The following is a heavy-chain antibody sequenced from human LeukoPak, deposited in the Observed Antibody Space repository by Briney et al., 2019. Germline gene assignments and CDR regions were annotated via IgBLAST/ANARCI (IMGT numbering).Heavy chain of an antibody. D-gene: IGHD5-12*01. J-gene: IGHJ5*02. Sequence: GASVKVSCKASGYTFTSYGISWVQQAPGQGLEWMGWISAYNGNTNYAQKLQGRVTMTTDTSTSTAYMELRSLRSDDTAVYYCARAEVSVATIGNWFDPWGQGTLVTVSS. CDR3: ARAEVSVATIGNWFDP. CDR2: ISAYNGNT. V-gene: IGHV1-18*01. CDR1: GYTFTSYG.